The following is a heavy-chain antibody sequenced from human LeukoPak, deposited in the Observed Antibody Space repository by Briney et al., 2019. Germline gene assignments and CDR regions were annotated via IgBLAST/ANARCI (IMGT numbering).Heavy chain of an antibody. D-gene: IGHD3-22*01. CDR3: AREEGRYYDTSGLFDY. CDR2: FSYSGST. J-gene: IGHJ4*02. Sequence: SETLSLTCTVSGGSISSTSYHWGWIRQPPGKGLEWIGSFSYSGSTYYNPSLKSRVTISVDTSKNQFSLKLSSVTAADTAVFYCAREEGRYYDTSGLFDYWGQGTLVTVSS. V-gene: IGHV4-39*07. CDR1: GGSISSTSYH.